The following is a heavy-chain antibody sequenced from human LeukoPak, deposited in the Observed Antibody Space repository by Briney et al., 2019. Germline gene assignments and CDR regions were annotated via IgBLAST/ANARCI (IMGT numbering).Heavy chain of an antibody. D-gene: IGHD3-10*01. CDR1: GFTFSSYW. J-gene: IGHJ4*02. V-gene: IGHV3-7*03. CDR2: IKQDGSEK. Sequence: GGSLRLSCAAFGFTFSSYWMSWVRQAPGKGLEWVANIKQDGSEKYYVDSVKGPFTISRDNAKNSLYLQMNSLRAEDTAVYYCARGVKVDYWGQGTLVTVSS. CDR3: ARGVKVDY.